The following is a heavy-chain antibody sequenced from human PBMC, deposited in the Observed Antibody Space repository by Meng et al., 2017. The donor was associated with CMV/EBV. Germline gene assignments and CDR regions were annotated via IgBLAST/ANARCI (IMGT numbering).Heavy chain of an antibody. D-gene: IGHD6-13*01. V-gene: IGHV4-30-2*01. J-gene: IGHJ4*02. CDR3: ARYSSSWSPYVDY. Sequence: SGGSISSGGYSWSWIRQPPGKGLEWIGYIYHSGSTYYNPSLKSRVTISVDRSKNQFSLKLSSVTAADTAVYYCARYSSSWSPYVDYWGQGTLVTVSS. CDR1: GGSISSGGYS. CDR2: IYHSGST.